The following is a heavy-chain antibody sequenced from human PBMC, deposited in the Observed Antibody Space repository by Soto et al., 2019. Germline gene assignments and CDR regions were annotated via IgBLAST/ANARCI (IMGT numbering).Heavy chain of an antibody. D-gene: IGHD3-10*01. J-gene: IGHJ4*02. V-gene: IGHV3-13*01. CDR1: GFTFSRYD. CDR3: TRSPVLVRGVRAFDY. CDR2: IGTAGDT. Sequence: PGGSLRRSCAASGFTFSRYDMHWVRQATGKSLEWVSAIGTAGDTYYPGSVKGRFTISRENAKNSLYLQMNSLRAGDTAVYYCTRSPVLVRGVRAFDYWGQGTLVTVSS.